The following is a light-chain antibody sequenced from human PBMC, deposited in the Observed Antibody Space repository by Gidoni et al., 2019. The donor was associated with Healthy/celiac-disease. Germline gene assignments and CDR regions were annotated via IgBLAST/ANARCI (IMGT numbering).Light chain of an antibody. J-gene: IGKJ1*01. V-gene: IGKV3-20*01. CDR3: QHYGSSRWT. CDR1: QSVSSSY. CDR2: GAS. Sequence: EIVLTQSPGTLSASPGERATLSCRASQSVSSSYSAWYQQKPDQAHILLIYGASSRATGLPDRFSGSWSGTYFTLTSSRLDPDYFALYYCQHYGSSRWTFGQGTKVEIK.